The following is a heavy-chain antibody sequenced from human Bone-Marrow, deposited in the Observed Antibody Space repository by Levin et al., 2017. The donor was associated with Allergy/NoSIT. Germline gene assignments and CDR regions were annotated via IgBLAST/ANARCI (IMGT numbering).Heavy chain of an antibody. Sequence: SCAASGFIFKDHYMSWIRQAPGKGLEWVSYISSSGFSIYYADSVKGRFTISRDNAKNLLYLQMNSLRAEDTAVYYCARAGAVAGNDYWGQGILVTVSS. D-gene: IGHD6-19*01. J-gene: IGHJ4*02. CDR3: ARAGAVAGNDY. CDR2: ISSSGFSI. CDR1: GFIFKDHY. V-gene: IGHV3-11*01.